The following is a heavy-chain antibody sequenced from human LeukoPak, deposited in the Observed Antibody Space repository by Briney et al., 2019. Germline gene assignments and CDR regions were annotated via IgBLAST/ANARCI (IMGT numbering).Heavy chain of an antibody. D-gene: IGHD6-19*01. CDR2: IYYSGSN. CDR1: GGSISSSSYY. Sequence: SETLSLTCTVSGGSISSSSYYWGWIRQPPGKGLEWIGSIYYSGSNYYNPSRKSRVTISVDTSKNHFTLKLSSVTAAAPAWYSCARIGSIAVTGTVLDYWGQGTLVTVSS. V-gene: IGHV4-39*02. J-gene: IGHJ4*02. CDR3: ARIGSIAVTGTVLDY.